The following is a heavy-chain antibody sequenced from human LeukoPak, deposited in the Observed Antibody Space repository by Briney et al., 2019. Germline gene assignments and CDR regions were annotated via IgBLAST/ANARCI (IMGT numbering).Heavy chain of an antibody. CDR2: ISTYDGAT. V-gene: IGHV1-18*01. Sequence: ASVKVSCKASGYTFSNYGISWVRQAPGQGPEWMGWISTYDGATYYPQRLQGRVTMTTDTSTSTAYMELRSLRSDDTAVYYCARASYYGSGNYYALRFDPWGQGTLVTVSS. J-gene: IGHJ5*02. CDR1: GYTFSNYG. CDR3: ARASYYGSGNYYALRFDP. D-gene: IGHD3-10*01.